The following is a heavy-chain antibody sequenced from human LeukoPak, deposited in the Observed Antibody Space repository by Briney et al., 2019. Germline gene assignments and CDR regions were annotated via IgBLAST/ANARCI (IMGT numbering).Heavy chain of an antibody. Sequence: PGGSLRLSCAASGFTFDDYAMHWVRQATGKGLEWVSLISGDGGSTYYADSVKGRFTISRDNSKNSLYLQMNSLRTEDTAVYYCARARGDYVSEYDYWGQGTLVTVSS. CDR1: GFTFDDYA. D-gene: IGHD4-17*01. CDR3: ARARGDYVSEYDY. CDR2: ISGDGGST. J-gene: IGHJ4*02. V-gene: IGHV3-43*02.